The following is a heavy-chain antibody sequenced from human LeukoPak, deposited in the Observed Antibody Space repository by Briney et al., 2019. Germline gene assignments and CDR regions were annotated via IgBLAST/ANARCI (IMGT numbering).Heavy chain of an antibody. CDR3: ARSPGITMIVVVNY. V-gene: IGHV4-38-2*01. CDR2: IYHSGNT. J-gene: IGHJ4*02. Sequence: SETLSLTCAVSGYSISSGYYWGWIRQPPGKGLEWIGSIYHSGNTYYNPSLKSRVTISVDTSKNQFSLKLSSVTAADTAVYYCARSPGITMIVVVNYWGQGTLVTVSS. CDR1: GYSISSGYY. D-gene: IGHD3-22*01.